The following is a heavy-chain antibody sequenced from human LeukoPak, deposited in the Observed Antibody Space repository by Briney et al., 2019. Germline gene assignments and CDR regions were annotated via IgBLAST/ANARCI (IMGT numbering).Heavy chain of an antibody. CDR2: IYPGDSDT. J-gene: IGHJ4*02. Sequence: GESLKISCKGSGYSFTSYWIGWVRQMPGKGLEWMGIIYPGDSDTRYSPSFQGQVTISADKSISTAYLQWSSLKASDTAMYYCARRLNVVVVAANADYYFDYWGQGTLVTVSS. CDR1: GYSFTSYW. V-gene: IGHV5-51*01. D-gene: IGHD2-15*01. CDR3: ARRLNVVVVAANADYYFDY.